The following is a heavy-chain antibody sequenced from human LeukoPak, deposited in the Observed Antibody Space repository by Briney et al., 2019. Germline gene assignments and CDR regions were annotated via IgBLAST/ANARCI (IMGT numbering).Heavy chain of an antibody. Sequence: GGSLRLSCAASGFTFSSYAMHWVRQAPGKGLEWVAVIPYDGSNKYYADTVKCRFTISRDNSKNTLYLQMNRLRAEDTAVYYCARDPGYSGNSGIDYWGQGTLVTVSA. CDR3: ARDPGYSGNSGIDY. V-gene: IGHV3-30*04. J-gene: IGHJ4*02. D-gene: IGHD5-12*01. CDR1: GFTFSSYA. CDR2: IPYDGSNK.